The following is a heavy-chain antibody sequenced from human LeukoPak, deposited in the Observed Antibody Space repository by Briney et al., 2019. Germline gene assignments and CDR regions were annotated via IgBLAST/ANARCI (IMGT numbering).Heavy chain of an antibody. CDR1: GFTFSSYA. D-gene: IGHD3-10*01. J-gene: IGHJ5*02. V-gene: IGHV3-23*01. CDR2: ISGSGGST. CDR3: AREFRYNYYGSGSYYPLTLEYNWFDP. Sequence: GGSLRLSCAASGFTFSSYAMSWVRQAPGKGLEWVSAISGSGGSTYYADSVKGRFTISRDNSKNTLYLQMNSLRAEDTAVYYCAREFRYNYYGSGSYYPLTLEYNWFDPWGQGTLVTVSS.